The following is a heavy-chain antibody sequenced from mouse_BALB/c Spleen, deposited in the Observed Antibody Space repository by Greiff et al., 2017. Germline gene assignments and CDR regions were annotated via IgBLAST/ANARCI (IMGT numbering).Heavy chain of an antibody. CDR2: IDPANGNT. Sequence: VHVKQSGAELVKPGASVKLSCTASGFNIKDTYMHWVKQRPEQGLEWIGRIDPANGNTKYDPKFQGKATITADTSSNTAYLQLSSLTSEDTAVYYCARRNYYGSMDYWGQGTSVTVSS. CDR3: ARRNYYGSMDY. CDR1: GFNIKDTY. V-gene: IGHV14-3*02. J-gene: IGHJ4*01. D-gene: IGHD1-1*01.